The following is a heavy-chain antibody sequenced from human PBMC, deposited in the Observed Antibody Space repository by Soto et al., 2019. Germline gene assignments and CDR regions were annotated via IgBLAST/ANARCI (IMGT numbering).Heavy chain of an antibody. J-gene: IGHJ6*02. D-gene: IGHD3-9*01. CDR1: GFTFDDYA. V-gene: IGHV3-9*01. Sequence: PGGSLRLSCAASGFTFDDYAMHWVRQAPGKGLEWVSGISWNSGSIGYADSVKGRFTISRDNAKNSLYLQMNSLRAEDTALYYCAKDGRERHFEHYYYYGMDVWGQGTTVTVSS. CDR2: ISWNSGSI. CDR3: AKDGRERHFEHYYYYGMDV.